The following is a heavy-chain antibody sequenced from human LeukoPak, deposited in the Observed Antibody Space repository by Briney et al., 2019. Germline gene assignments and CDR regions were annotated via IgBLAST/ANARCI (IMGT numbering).Heavy chain of an antibody. V-gene: IGHV1-2*02. D-gene: IGHD3-22*01. CDR2: INPNSGGT. J-gene: IGHJ4*02. CDR3: ARAHLSEYYYDSSGQSWPDY. CDR1: GYTFTGYY. Sequence: ASVKVSCKASGYTFTGYYMHWVRQAPGQGLEWMGWINPNSGGTNYAQKFQGRVTMTRDTSISTAYMELSRLRSDDTAVYYCARAHLSEYYYDSSGQSWPDYWGQGTLVTVSS.